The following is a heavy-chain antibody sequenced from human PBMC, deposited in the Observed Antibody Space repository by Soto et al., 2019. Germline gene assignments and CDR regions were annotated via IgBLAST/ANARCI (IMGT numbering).Heavy chain of an antibody. CDR3: ARLLTEGATFREDAFGL. J-gene: IGHJ3*01. CDR1: RYTFTSHG. V-gene: IGHV1-18*01. D-gene: IGHD3-9*01. Sequence: QIQLVQSGGDVKTPGASVKVSCTTSRYTFTSHGIAWVRQAPGQGLEWMGWISTFNGKTDYAQKFQGRVTMTADTITSTVHMELRSLRSDDTAVYYCARLLTEGATFREDAFGLWGPGTKVTVSS. CDR2: ISTFNGKT.